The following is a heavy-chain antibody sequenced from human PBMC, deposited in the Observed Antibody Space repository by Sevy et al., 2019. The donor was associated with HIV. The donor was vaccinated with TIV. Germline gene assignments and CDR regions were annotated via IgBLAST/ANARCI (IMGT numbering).Heavy chain of an antibody. J-gene: IGHJ4*02. V-gene: IGHV3-15*07. CDR1: GFDFPNAW. CDR2: IKSITDGGAA. D-gene: IGHD3-3*02. CDR3: STDTLISY. Sequence: GGSLRLSCTASGFDFPNAWMNWIRQVPGKGLEWVGHIKSITDGGAADYAAPVKGRVTISRHDSKNTLYLQMNSLKAEDTADYYCSTDTLISYCGRRTLVTASS.